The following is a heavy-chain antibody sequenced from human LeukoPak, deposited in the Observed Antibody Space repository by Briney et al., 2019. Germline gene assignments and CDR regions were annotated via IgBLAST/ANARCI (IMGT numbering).Heavy chain of an antibody. CDR3: ARLGSYSDH. D-gene: IGHD1-26*01. V-gene: IGHV4-4*09. Sequence: SETPSLTCSVSDGSINSYYWSWIRQPPGKGLEWIGYIHSSGATHYNPSLKSRVTTSLDTSKNQFSLKLSSATAADPAVYYCARLGSYSDHWGQGTLVTVSS. J-gene: IGHJ5*02. CDR1: DGSINSYY. CDR2: IHSSGAT.